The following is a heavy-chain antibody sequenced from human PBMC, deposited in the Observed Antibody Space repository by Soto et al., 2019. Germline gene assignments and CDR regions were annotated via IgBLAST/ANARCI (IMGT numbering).Heavy chain of an antibody. CDR2: IYYSGST. Sequence: SETLSLTCTVSGGSISSYYWSWIRQPPRKGQEWIGYIYYSGSTNYNPYLRSRVTISVDTSKNQFSLKLSSVTAADTALYYCERVGSNIAVRPFDYWGQGTLVTVSS. J-gene: IGHJ4*02. D-gene: IGHD6-6*01. CDR1: GGSISSYY. V-gene: IGHV4-59*12. CDR3: ERVGSNIAVRPFDY.